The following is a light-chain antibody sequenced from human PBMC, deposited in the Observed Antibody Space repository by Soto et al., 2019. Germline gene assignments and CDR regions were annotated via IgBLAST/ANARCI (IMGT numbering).Light chain of an antibody. J-gene: IGLJ2*01. V-gene: IGLV2-14*01. CDR3: SSFTTSSTPVV. CDR1: SSDVAAYNY. CDR2: EVT. Sequence: QSALTQPASVSGSPGQSITISCTGTSSDVAAYNYVSWYQQHPGKAPKLMIYEVTNRPSGVSNRFSGSKSDNTASLTISGLQAEDEADYYCSSFTTSSTPVVFGGGTKVTVL.